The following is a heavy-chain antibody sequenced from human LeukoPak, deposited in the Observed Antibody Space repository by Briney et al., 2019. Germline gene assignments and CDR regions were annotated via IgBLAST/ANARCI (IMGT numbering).Heavy chain of an antibody. J-gene: IGHJ4*02. CDR1: GFTFGNYG. V-gene: IGHV3-33*07. CDR2: MWNDGDNE. D-gene: IGHD3-22*01. CDR3: ARGYYDRSGYSSRIDY. Sequence: GRSLRLSCAASGFTFGNYGLYWVRQAPGTGLEGVAVMWNDGDNEYYADSVKGRFTFSRDNSKNTLYLQMNSLRVEDTAVYYCARGYYDRSGYSSRIDYWGQGTLVTVSS.